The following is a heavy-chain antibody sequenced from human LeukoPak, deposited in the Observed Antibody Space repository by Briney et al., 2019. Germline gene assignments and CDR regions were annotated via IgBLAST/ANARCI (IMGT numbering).Heavy chain of an antibody. J-gene: IGHJ2*01. Sequence: ASVKVSCKASGYTFTSYDINWVRQATGQGLEWMGWMNPNSGNTGYAQKFQGRVTMTRNTSISTAYMELGSLRSEDTAVYYCAREARPHWYFDLWGRGTLVTVSS. CDR3: AREARPHWYFDL. CDR1: GYTFTSYD. V-gene: IGHV1-8*01. D-gene: IGHD6-25*01. CDR2: MNPNSGNT.